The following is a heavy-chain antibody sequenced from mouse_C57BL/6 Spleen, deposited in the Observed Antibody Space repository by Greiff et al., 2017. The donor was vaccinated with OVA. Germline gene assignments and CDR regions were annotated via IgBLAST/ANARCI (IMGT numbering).Heavy chain of an antibody. J-gene: IGHJ2*01. CDR2: IHPNSGST. Sequence: VQLQQPGAELVKPGASVKLSCKASGYTFTSYWMHWVKQRPGQGLEWIGMIHPNSGSTNYNEKFKSKATLTVDKSSSTAYMQLSSLTSEDSAVYYCARGGSYDGYYYYFDYWGQGTTLTVSS. D-gene: IGHD2-3*01. CDR3: ARGGSYDGYYYYFDY. CDR1: GYTFTSYW. V-gene: IGHV1-64*01.